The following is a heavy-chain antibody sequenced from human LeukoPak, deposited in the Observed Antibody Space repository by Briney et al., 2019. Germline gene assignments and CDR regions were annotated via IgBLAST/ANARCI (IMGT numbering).Heavy chain of an antibody. CDR2: ISWNSGSI. CDR3: VKGEAVRHFDWLLYD. D-gene: IGHD3-9*01. J-gene: IGHJ4*02. V-gene: IGHV3-9*01. Sequence: PGRSLRLSCAASGFTFDDFAMYWVRQAPGKGREWVSAISWNSGSIGFADSVKGRFTISRDNAKNSLYLKMNSLRAEDTAVYYCVKGEAVRHFDWLLYDWGQGTLVTVSS. CDR1: GFTFDDFA.